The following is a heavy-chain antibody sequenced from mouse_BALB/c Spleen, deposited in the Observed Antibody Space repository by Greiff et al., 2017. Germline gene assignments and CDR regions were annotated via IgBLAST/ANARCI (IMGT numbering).Heavy chain of an antibody. CDR3: ARGNYAMDY. J-gene: IGHJ4*01. V-gene: IGHV5-12-2*01. Sequence: EVKLEESGGGLVQPGGSLKLSCAASGFTFSSYTMSWVRQTPEKRLEWVAYISNGGGSTYYPDTVKGRFTISRDNAKNTLYLQMSSLKSEDTAMYYCARGNYAMDYWGQGTSVTVSS. CDR2: ISNGGGST. CDR1: GFTFSSYT.